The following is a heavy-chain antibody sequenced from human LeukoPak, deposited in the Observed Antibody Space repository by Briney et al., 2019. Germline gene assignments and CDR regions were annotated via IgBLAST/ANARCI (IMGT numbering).Heavy chain of an antibody. Sequence: PGRSLRLSCAASGFTFSSYGMHWVRQAPGKGLEWVAVIWYDGSNKYYADSVKGRFTISRDNSKNTLYLQMNSLRTEDTAVYYRAKEGGSGYYLDWGQGTLVTVSS. CDR2: IWYDGSNK. CDR3: AKEGGSGYYLD. V-gene: IGHV3-33*06. J-gene: IGHJ4*02. CDR1: GFTFSSYG. D-gene: IGHD3-22*01.